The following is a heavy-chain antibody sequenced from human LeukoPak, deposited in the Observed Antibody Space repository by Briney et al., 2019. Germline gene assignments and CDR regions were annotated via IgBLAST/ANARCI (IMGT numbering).Heavy chain of an antibody. J-gene: IGHJ5*02. D-gene: IGHD6-13*01. Sequence: NPGGSLRLSCAASGFTFSSYSMNWVRQAPGKGLEWVSSISSSSSYIYYADSVKGRFTISRDNAKNSLYLQMNSLRAEDTAIYYCARDLESSSWWNWFDPWGQGTLVTVSS. CDR3: ARDLESSSWWNWFDP. CDR2: ISSSSSYI. V-gene: IGHV3-21*01. CDR1: GFTFSSYS.